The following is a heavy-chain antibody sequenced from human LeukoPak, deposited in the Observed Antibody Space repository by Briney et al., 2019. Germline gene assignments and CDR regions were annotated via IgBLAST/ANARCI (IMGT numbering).Heavy chain of an antibody. CDR2: IIPIFGIA. V-gene: IGHV1-69*17. Sequence: ASVTVSCKASGGTFNSYAISWVRQAPGQGLEWMGRIIPIFGIANYAQKFQGRVTITADKSTSTAYMELSSLRSEDTAVYYCASLAVAGAYWGQGTLVTVSS. D-gene: IGHD6-19*01. J-gene: IGHJ4*02. CDR3: ASLAVAGAY. CDR1: GGTFNSYA.